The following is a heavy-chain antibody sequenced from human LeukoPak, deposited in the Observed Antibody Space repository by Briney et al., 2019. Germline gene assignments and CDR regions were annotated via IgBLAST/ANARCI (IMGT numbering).Heavy chain of an antibody. CDR3: ARGRYYYDSSGYYYDKSYFDY. J-gene: IGHJ4*02. CDR2: INPNSGNT. V-gene: IGHV1-8*03. D-gene: IGHD3-22*01. CDR1: GYTFAKYD. Sequence: ASVKVSCKASGYTFAKYDINWVRQATGQGLEWMGWINPNSGNTGYAQKFQGRVTITWKTSISTAYMELSSLKASDTAMYYCARGRYYYDSSGYYYDKSYFDYWGQGTLVTVSS.